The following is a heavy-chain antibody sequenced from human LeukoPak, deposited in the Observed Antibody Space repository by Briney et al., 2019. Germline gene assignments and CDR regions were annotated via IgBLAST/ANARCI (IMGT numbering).Heavy chain of an antibody. CDR1: GFTFSSYW. D-gene: IGHD2-21*02. CDR2: IKQDGSEK. Sequence: PGGSLRLSCAASGFTFSSYWMSWVRQAPGKGLEWVAHIKQDGSEKYYVDSVKGRFTISRDNAKNSLYLQMNSLRAEDTAVYYCARDRPDCGGDCRLYYYYGMDVWGQGTTVTVSS. V-gene: IGHV3-7*01. CDR3: ARDRPDCGGDCRLYYYYGMDV. J-gene: IGHJ6*02.